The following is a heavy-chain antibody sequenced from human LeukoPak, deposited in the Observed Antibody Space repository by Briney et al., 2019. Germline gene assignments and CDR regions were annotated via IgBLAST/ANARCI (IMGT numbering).Heavy chain of an antibody. CDR3: ARDRSTPPRRLGWFAP. Sequence: GASVKVSCKASGGTFSSYAISWVRQAPGQGLEWMGGIIPIFGTANYAQKFQGRVTITTDESTSTAYMELSSLRSEDTAVYYCARDRSTPPRRLGWFAPGGQGTLVTVSS. D-gene: IGHD1-1*01. V-gene: IGHV1-69*05. J-gene: IGHJ5*02. CDR2: IIPIFGTA. CDR1: GGTFSSYA.